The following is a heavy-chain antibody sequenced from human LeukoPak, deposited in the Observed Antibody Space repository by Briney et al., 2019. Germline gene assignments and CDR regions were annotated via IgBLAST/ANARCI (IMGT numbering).Heavy chain of an antibody. J-gene: IGHJ3*02. V-gene: IGHV4-59*08. D-gene: IGHD1-26*01. CDR2: FYDSGDF. CDR3: ARLLRPGGRKGDAFDI. Sequence: ASQTLSLTCTVSGGSISGHHWTWIRQPPGTGLEWIGYFYDSGDFNYNPSLKSRVTTWMDMSNNQFSLTMSSVTAADTAMYYCARLLRPGGRKGDAFDIWGQGTLVTVSS. CDR1: GGSISGHH.